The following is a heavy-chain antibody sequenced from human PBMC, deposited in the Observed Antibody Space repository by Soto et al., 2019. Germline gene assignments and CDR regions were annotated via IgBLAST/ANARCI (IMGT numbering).Heavy chain of an antibody. CDR3: ARDRDAYCSNGVCSGPYFDY. D-gene: IGHD2-8*01. V-gene: IGHV3-33*01. CDR1: GFTFSSYG. Sequence: GGSLRLSCAASGFTFSSYGMHWVRQAPGKGLEWVAVIWYDGSNKYYADSVKGRFTVSRDNAKNSLYLQMNSLRDEDTAVYYCARDRDAYCSNGVCSGPYFDYWGRGTLVTVSS. J-gene: IGHJ4*02. CDR2: IWYDGSNK.